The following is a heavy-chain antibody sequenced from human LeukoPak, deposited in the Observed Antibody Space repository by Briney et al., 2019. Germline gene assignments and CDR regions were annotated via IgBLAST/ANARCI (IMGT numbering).Heavy chain of an antibody. Sequence: PGGSLRLSCAASGFTFSSYWMSWVRQAPGKGLEWVAFIRYDGSNKYYADSVKGRFTISRDNSKNTLYLQMNSLRAEDTAVYYCAKDEYSSSRYKYFQHWGQGTLVTVSS. CDR2: IRYDGSNK. V-gene: IGHV3-30*02. CDR1: GFTFSSYW. D-gene: IGHD6-13*01. J-gene: IGHJ1*01. CDR3: AKDEYSSSRYKYFQH.